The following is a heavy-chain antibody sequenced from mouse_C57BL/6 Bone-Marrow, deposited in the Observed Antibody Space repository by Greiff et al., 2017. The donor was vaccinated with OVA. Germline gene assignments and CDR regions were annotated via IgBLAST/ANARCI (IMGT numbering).Heavy chain of an antibody. J-gene: IGHJ3*01. CDR3: ARGGTGTWFAD. D-gene: IGHD3-3*01. Sequence: VQLQQSGPELVKPGASVKIPCKASGYTFTDYNMDWVKQSHGKSLEWIGDINPNNGGTIYNQKFKGKATLTVDKSSSTAYMELRSLTSEDTAVYYCARGGTGTWFADWGQGTLVTVSA. CDR2: INPNNGGT. CDR1: GYTFTDYN. V-gene: IGHV1-18*01.